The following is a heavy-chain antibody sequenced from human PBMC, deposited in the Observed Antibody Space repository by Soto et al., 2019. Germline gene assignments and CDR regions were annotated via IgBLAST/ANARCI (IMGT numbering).Heavy chain of an antibody. CDR3: ARGLTRRLAAAGY. CDR2: INHSGST. J-gene: IGHJ4*02. CDR1: GGSFSGYY. Sequence: QVQLQQWGAGLLKPSETLSLTCAVYGGSFSGYYWSWIRQPPGKGLEWVGEINHSGSTNYNPSLHGRVTISVDTSKIQVSLKLSSETAAGTAVYYCARGLTRRLAAAGYWGQGTLVTVSS. V-gene: IGHV4-34*01. D-gene: IGHD6-13*01.